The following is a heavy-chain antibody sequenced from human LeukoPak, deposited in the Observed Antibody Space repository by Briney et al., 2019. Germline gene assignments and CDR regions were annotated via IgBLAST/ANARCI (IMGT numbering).Heavy chain of an antibody. J-gene: IGHJ4*02. CDR2: ISGSNSYI. CDR3: ARAPEDYSDTPGYFDY. D-gene: IGHD3-16*01. V-gene: IGHV3-21*06. CDR1: RFTFSSYS. Sequence: GGSLRLSCAASRFTFSSYSMNWVRQAPGKGLEWVSSISGSNSYIYYADSVKGRFTISRDNAKNSLYLQMNSLRAEDTAVYYCARAPEDYSDTPGYFDYWGQGVLVTVSS.